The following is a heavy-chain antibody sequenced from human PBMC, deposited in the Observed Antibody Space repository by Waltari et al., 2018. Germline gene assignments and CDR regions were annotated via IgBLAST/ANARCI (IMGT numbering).Heavy chain of an antibody. V-gene: IGHV7-4-1*02. D-gene: IGHD6-25*01. J-gene: IGHJ4*02. CDR1: AQGTTYP. Sequence: QFRLVQSEHALKRPGASVRISCKVSAQGTTYPINWVRQAPGQGPVWVGSIDPTTGHPTDARDFAGRFALSTDASVATSYLVISDLQTADTALYYCVRTWGYSGYVFWGQGTLITVSS. CDR2: IDPTTGHP. CDR3: VRTWGYSGYVF.